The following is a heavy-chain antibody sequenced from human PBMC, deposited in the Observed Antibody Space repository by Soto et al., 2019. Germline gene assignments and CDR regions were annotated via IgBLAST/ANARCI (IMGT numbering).Heavy chain of an antibody. J-gene: IGHJ5*02. CDR2: IKQDGSEK. CDR1: GFTFSTYW. D-gene: IGHD5-18*01. Sequence: GGSLRLSCAASGFTFSTYWMTWARQAPGKGLEWVANIKQDGSEKYYVDSVKGRFTISRDNAKNSLYLQMNSLRAEDTAVYYGARDFSGYSYGERRNNWFDPWGQGTLVTVSS. CDR3: ARDFSGYSYGERRNNWFDP. V-gene: IGHV3-7*01.